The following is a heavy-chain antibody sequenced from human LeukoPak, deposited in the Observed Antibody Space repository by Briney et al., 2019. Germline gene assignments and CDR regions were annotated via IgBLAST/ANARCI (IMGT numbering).Heavy chain of an antibody. CDR3: TIERFPRVRGEGGFDI. V-gene: IGHV1-46*01. Sequence: SSVKVSSTPSGYTFTTYYMHWVRQAPGQGLEWMGIINPRGGSIRYAQKFQGRGTMTRDTSTSTVYMELSSRRSEDTAVYYCTIERFPRVRGEGGFDIWGEGKMGTVSS. CDR1: GYTFTTYY. D-gene: IGHD3-10*01. CDR2: INPRGGSI. J-gene: IGHJ3*02.